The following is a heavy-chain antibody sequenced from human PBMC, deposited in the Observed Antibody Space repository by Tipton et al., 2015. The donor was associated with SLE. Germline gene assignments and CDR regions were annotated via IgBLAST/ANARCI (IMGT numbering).Heavy chain of an antibody. V-gene: IGHV3-53*01. Sequence: GSLRLSCAASGFTVSSNYMSWVRQAPGKGLEWVSVIYSGGSTYHADSVKGRFTISRDNSKNTLYLQMNSLRAEDTAVYYCARGVSGGSRRGIYGMDVWGQGTTVTVSS. CDR2: IYSGGST. J-gene: IGHJ6*02. CDR1: GFTVSSNY. CDR3: ARGVSGGSRRGIYGMDV. D-gene: IGHD2-15*01.